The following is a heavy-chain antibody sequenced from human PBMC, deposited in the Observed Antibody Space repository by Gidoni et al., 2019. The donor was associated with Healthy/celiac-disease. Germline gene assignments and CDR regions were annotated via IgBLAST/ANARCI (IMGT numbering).Heavy chain of an antibody. CDR2: IITIFGTA. Sequence: QVQMVQSGAEVKKPGSSVKVPCKASGATLSSYAISWVRQAPGQGLEWMGGIITIFGTANYAQKFQGRVTITADESTSTAYMELSSLRSEDTAVYYCARGGSSSWYYWFDPWGQGTLVTVSS. V-gene: IGHV1-69*01. J-gene: IGHJ5*02. CDR1: GATLSSYA. CDR3: ARGGSSSWYYWFDP. D-gene: IGHD6-13*01.